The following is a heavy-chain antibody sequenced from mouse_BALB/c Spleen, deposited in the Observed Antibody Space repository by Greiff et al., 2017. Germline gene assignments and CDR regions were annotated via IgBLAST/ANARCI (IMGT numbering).Heavy chain of an antibody. V-gene: IGHV1-19*01. J-gene: IGHJ2*01. D-gene: IGHD2-10*01. Sequence: EVQLQESGPELVKPGASVKMSCKASGYTFTDYYMDWVKQSHGESFEWIGRVNPYNGGTSYNQKFKGKATLTVDKSSSTAYMELNSLTSEDSAVYYCARSYYGNYAFDYWGQGTTLTVSS. CDR2: VNPYNGGT. CDR1: GYTFTDYY. CDR3: ARSYYGNYAFDY.